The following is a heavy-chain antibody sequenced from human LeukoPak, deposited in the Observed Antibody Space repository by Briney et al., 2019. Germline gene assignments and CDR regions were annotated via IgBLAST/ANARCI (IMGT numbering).Heavy chain of an antibody. CDR3: AGHVSAAAGGR. D-gene: IGHD6-13*01. CDR1: GYSITSGHY. V-gene: IGHV4-38-2*02. J-gene: IGHJ4*02. Sequence: SEALSLTCSVSGYSITSGHYWGWIRQPPGKGLEWIGSMYHSGYSYYNPSLKSRVTISLDTSKNQFSLKLNSMTAADTAVYYCAGHVSAAAGGRWGQGTLVTVSS. CDR2: MYHSGYS.